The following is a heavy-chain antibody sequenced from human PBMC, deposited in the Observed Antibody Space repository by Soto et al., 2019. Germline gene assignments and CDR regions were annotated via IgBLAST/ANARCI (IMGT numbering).Heavy chain of an antibody. CDR3: ARANTHDHGGNQEYYNRFDP. CDR1: GGSISSGGYY. Sequence: SETLSLTCTVSGGSISSGGYYWSWIRQHPGKGLEWIGYIYYSGSTYYNPSLKSRVTISVDTSKNQFSLKLSSVTAADTAVYYCARANTHDHGGNQEYYNRFDPWGQGTLVTVSS. CDR2: IYYSGST. J-gene: IGHJ5*02. D-gene: IGHD4-17*01. V-gene: IGHV4-31*03.